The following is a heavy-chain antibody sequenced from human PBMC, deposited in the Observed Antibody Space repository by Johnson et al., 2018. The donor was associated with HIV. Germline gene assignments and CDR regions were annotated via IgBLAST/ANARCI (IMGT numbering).Heavy chain of an antibody. D-gene: IGHD1-14*01. V-gene: IGHV3-23*04. CDR1: GFTFSSYA. J-gene: IGHJ3*02. CDR2: ISGSAGIT. CDR3: ARDDRPDGFDI. Sequence: MMLVESGGGVVQPGRSLRLSCAASGFTFSSYAMSWVRQAPGKGLEWVSAISGSAGITYYADSVEGRFTISRDNSRNTLYLQMNSLRTEDTAVYYCARDDRPDGFDIWGQGTMVTVSS.